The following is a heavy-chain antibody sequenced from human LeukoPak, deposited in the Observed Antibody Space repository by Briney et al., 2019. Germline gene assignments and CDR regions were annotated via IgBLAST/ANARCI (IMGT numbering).Heavy chain of an antibody. CDR1: GFTFSSYS. Sequence: GGSLRLSCAASGFTFSSYSLNWVRQAPGKGLEWVSSISRSSNYIYYADSVKGRFTISRDNAKNSLYLQINSLRAEDTSVYYCARGENNYGYYYFDYWGQGTLVTVSS. CDR3: ARGENNYGYYYFDY. J-gene: IGHJ4*02. D-gene: IGHD5-24*01. CDR2: ISRSSNYI. V-gene: IGHV3-21*01.